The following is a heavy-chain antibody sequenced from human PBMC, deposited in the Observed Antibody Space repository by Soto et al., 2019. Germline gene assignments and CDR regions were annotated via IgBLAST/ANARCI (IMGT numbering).Heavy chain of an antibody. CDR2: ISYDGSNQ. CDR1: GFTVNIDG. CDR3: AKDQASGQGSFDS. Sequence: GGSLRLSCAASGFTVNIDGMHLGRQAPDKGLEWVARISYDGSNQYYADSVKGRFTISRDNSKNTLFLQMNSLRADDTAVYYCAKDQASGQGSFDSWGQGTLVTVSS. V-gene: IGHV3-30*18. J-gene: IGHJ4*02.